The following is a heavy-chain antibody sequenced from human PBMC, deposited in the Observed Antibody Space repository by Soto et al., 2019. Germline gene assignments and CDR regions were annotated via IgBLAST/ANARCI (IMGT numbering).Heavy chain of an antibody. Sequence: ASVKVSCKASGYTFTGYYMHWVRQAPGQGLEWMGWINPNSGGTNYAQKFQGWVTMTRDTSISTAYMELSRLRSDDTAVYYCARAGEQLAPILDYWGQGTLVTVSS. V-gene: IGHV1-2*04. CDR3: ARAGEQLAPILDY. CDR2: INPNSGGT. J-gene: IGHJ4*02. D-gene: IGHD6-13*01. CDR1: GYTFTGYY.